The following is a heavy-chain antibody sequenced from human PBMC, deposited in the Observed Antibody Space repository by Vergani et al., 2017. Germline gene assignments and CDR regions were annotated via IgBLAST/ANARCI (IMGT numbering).Heavy chain of an antibody. Sequence: QVQLQQWGAGLLKPSETLSLTCAVYGGSFSGYYWSWIRQPPGKGLEWIGEINHSGSTNYNPPLKSRVTISVDTSKNQFSLKLSSVTAADTAVYYCARGLYKYSGYRTVDYWGQGTLVTVSS. CDR2: INHSGST. D-gene: IGHD5-12*01. J-gene: IGHJ4*02. V-gene: IGHV4-34*01. CDR3: ARGLYKYSGYRTVDY. CDR1: GGSFSGYY.